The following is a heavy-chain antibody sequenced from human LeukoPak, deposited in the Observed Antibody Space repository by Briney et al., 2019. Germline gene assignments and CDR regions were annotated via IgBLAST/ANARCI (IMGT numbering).Heavy chain of an antibody. V-gene: IGHV3-21*01. CDR2: ISSSSSYI. Sequence: PGGSLRLSCAASGFTFSSYIMNWVRQAPGKGLEWVSSISSSSSYIYYADSVKGRFTISRDNAKNSLYLQMNSLRAEDTAVYYCARDRGEMATRLYWGQGTLVTVSS. CDR3: ARDRGEMATRLY. D-gene: IGHD5-24*01. CDR1: GFTFSSYI. J-gene: IGHJ4*02.